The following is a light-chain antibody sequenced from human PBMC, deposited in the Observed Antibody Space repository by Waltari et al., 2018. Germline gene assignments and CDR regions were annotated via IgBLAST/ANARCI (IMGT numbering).Light chain of an antibody. Sequence: SVLYNSNNKNYLAWYQKKPGQPPKLLIYWASTRQSGVPDRFSGGGSGTDFTLTISSLQAEDVAVYYCQQYYSSPRTFGQGTKVEIK. J-gene: IGKJ1*01. CDR1: SVLYNSNNKNY. V-gene: IGKV4-1*01. CDR3: QQYYSSPRT. CDR2: WAS.